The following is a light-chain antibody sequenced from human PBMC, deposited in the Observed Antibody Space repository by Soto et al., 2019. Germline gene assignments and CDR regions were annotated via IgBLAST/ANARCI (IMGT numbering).Light chain of an antibody. Sequence: QSALTQPPSVSATPGQKVTISCSGSGSNLGRNYVSWYQQLPGTAPKLLIYDNVYRFSGIPDRFSGSKSGTSATLGITGLQTGDEGDYYCGSWDNSLNGLVFGTGTKVTVL. CDR2: DNV. V-gene: IGLV1-51*01. CDR3: GSWDNSLNGLV. CDR1: GSNLGRNY. J-gene: IGLJ1*01.